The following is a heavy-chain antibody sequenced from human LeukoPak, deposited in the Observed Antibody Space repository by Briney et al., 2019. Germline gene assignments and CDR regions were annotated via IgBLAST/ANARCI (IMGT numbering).Heavy chain of an antibody. CDR1: GFTVTSYY. CDR2: IYTGGST. Sequence: GGSLRLSCAASGFTVTSYYMTWVRQAPGKGLEWVSVIYTGGSTFYADSVKGRFTISRDNSKNTVNLQMNNLRAEDTAVYYCAISASARGGFDFWGQGTLVTVSS. CDR3: AISASARGGFDF. D-gene: IGHD2-2*01. J-gene: IGHJ4*02. V-gene: IGHV3-66*01.